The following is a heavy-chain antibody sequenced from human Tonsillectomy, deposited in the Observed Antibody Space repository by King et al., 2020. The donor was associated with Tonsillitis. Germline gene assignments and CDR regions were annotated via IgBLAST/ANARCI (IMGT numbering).Heavy chain of an antibody. V-gene: IGHV5-51*01. J-gene: IGHJ4*02. CDR2: IYPDDSDT. Sequence: QLVQSGAEVKKSGESVKISCKGTGYTFTSYWIGWVRQMPGKGLEWMGIIYPDDSDTRYSPSFQDQGTISADKSISTAYLQWSSLKASDTAMYYCARHRFGTEGSDYWGQGTLVTVSS. CDR1: GYTFTSYW. CDR3: ARHRFGTEGSDY. D-gene: IGHD3/OR15-3a*01.